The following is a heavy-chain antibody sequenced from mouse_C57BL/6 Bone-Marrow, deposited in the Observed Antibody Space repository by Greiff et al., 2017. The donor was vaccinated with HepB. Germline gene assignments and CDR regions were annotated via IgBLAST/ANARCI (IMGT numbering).Heavy chain of an antibody. CDR2: IDPSDSYT. D-gene: IGHD1-1*01. J-gene: IGHJ2*01. Sequence: QVHVKQPGAELVKPGASVKLSCKASGYTFTSYWMQWVKQRPGQGLEWIGEIDPSDSYTNYNQKFKGKATLTVDTSSSTAYMKLSSLTSEDSAVYYCARGLITTVVATGNYFDYWGQGTTLTVSS. CDR3: ARGLITTVVATGNYFDY. V-gene: IGHV1-50*01. CDR1: GYTFTSYW.